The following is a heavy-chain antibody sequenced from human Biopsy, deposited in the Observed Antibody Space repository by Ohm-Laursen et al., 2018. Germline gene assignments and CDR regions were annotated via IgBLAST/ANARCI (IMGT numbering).Heavy chain of an antibody. V-gene: IGHV1-24*01. J-gene: IGHJ4*02. CDR1: GYTLTELS. D-gene: IGHD1-1*01. Sequence: SVKVSCKVSGYTLTELSMHWVRQAPGRGLEWMGGFAPENGKTIYAQKFQGRVTMTEDTSTDTAYMELSSLRSEDTAVYYCATDINVWNVNYWGQGTQVTVSS. CDR2: FAPENGKT. CDR3: ATDINVWNVNY.